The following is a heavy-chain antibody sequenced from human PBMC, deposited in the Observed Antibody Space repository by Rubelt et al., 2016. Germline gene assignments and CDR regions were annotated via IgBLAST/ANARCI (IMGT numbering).Heavy chain of an antibody. CDR2: MNPNSGHT. V-gene: IGHV1-8*01. D-gene: IGHD3-3*01. J-gene: IGHJ5*02. Sequence: QVQLVQSGAEVKKPGASVKVSCKASGYTFTSYDINWVRQATGQGLEWMGWMNPNSGHTGYAQKFQGRVTMTRNTSISTAYMELSSLRLEDTAVYYCARMVNDFWSGYHNWFDPWGQGTLVTVSS. CDR3: ARMVNDFWSGYHNWFDP. CDR1: GYTFTSYD.